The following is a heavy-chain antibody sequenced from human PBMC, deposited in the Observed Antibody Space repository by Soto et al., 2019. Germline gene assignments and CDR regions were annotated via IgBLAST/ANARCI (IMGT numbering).Heavy chain of an antibody. Sequence: PSETLSLTCTFSGCSVTNSSDYLGWIRQSPGKGLEWIGSVYYRGRSYSKSSVKSRVTISVDTSKNRFSLSLNSVTASDTAVYFCVSQRTTVPTQAYFDYWGPGALVTVSS. J-gene: IGHJ4*02. CDR1: GCSVTNSSDY. D-gene: IGHD4-17*01. V-gene: IGHV4-39*01. CDR2: VYYRGRS. CDR3: VSQRTTVPTQAYFDY.